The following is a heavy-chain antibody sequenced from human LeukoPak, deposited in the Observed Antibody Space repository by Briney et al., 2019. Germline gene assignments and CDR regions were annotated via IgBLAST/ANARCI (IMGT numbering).Heavy chain of an antibody. V-gene: IGHV4-59*08. Sequence: PSETLSLTCTVSGGSMSPYHWGWIRQPPGKGLEWTGYIYYSGSTNYNPSLKSRVTISVGTSKNQFSLKLSSVTAADTVIYYCARAVSGRFDYWGQGTLVTVSS. J-gene: IGHJ4*02. CDR1: GGSMSPYH. CDR2: IYYSGST. CDR3: ARAVSGRFDY. D-gene: IGHD6-19*01.